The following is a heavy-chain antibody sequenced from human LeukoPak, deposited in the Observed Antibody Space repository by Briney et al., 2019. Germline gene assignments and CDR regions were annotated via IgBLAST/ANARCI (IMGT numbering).Heavy chain of an antibody. J-gene: IGHJ4*02. V-gene: IGHV3-11*05. D-gene: IGHD2-15*01. CDR3: ARDVGHDY. Sequence: GGSLRLSCAASGFTFSDYYMNWIRQTPGKGLEWVSYISGSGGYTNYADSVRGRFTISRDNAKNSLSLQMNSLRGDDTAMYYCARDVGHDYWGQRTLVTVSS. CDR1: GFTFSDYY. CDR2: ISGSGGYT.